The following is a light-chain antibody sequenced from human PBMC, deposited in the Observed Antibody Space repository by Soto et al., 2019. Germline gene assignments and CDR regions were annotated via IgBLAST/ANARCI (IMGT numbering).Light chain of an antibody. CDR1: QSIRSN. CDR2: DTS. J-gene: IGKJ2*01. CDR3: QQYNNWPPYT. Sequence: EILMTQSPATLSVSPGERATLSCRASQSIRSNLAWYQQKPGQAPRLLIYDTSSRASGIPARFSGSGSGTEFTLSISSLQSEDFAVYYCQQYNNWPPYTFGQGTKVEIK. V-gene: IGKV3D-15*01.